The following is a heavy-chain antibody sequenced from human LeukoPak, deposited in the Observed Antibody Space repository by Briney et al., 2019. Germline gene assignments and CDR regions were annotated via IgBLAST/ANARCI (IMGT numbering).Heavy chain of an antibody. CDR3: ARGRGYIVVVPAATAYFQH. J-gene: IGHJ1*01. CDR1: GGSFSGYY. V-gene: IGHV4-34*01. Sequence: SETLSLTCAVYGGSFSGYYWSWIRQPPGKGLEWIGEINHSGSTNYNPSLKSRVTISVDMSKNQFSLKLSSVTAADTAVYYCARGRGYIVVVPAATAYFQHWGQGTPVTVSS. D-gene: IGHD2-2*01. CDR2: INHSGST.